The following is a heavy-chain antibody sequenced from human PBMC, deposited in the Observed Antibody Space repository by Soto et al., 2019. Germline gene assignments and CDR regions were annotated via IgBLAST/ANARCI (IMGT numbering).Heavy chain of an antibody. CDR2: IYYSGST. D-gene: IGHD6-19*01. Sequence: SETLSLTCTVAGGSISSYYWSWILQPPGKGLEWIGYIYYSGSTNYNPSLKSRVTISVDTSKNQFSLKLSSVTAADTAVYYCARLRVGSGWYRWFDPWGQGTLVTVSS. J-gene: IGHJ5*02. CDR1: GGSISSYY. CDR3: ARLRVGSGWYRWFDP. V-gene: IGHV4-59*08.